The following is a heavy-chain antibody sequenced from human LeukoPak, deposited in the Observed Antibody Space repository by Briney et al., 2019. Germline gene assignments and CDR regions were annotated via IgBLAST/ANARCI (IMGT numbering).Heavy chain of an antibody. Sequence: GGSLRLSCSASGFTFSLYAMHWVRQAPGKGLEYVSAINSDGSYIYYADSVKGRFTISRDNAKNSLYLQMNSLRDEDTAVYYCASSGSYRFDYWGQGTLVTVSS. D-gene: IGHD1-26*01. CDR2: INSDGSYI. J-gene: IGHJ4*02. CDR3: ASSGSYRFDY. CDR1: GFTFSLYA. V-gene: IGHV3-64*04.